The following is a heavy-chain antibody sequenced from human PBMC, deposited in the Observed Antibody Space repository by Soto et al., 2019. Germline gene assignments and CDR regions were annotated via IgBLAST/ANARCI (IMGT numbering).Heavy chain of an antibody. CDR1: GFNFHDYT. V-gene: IGHV3-43*01. J-gene: IGHJ6*02. CDR2: ITWDGGSI. D-gene: IGHD3-22*01. CDR3: AKGGFGGYGLDV. Sequence: DEHLVESGGAGVQPGGSLRLSCAASGFNFHDYTIHWVRQSPGKGLEWVSFITWDGGSIYYADSVKGRFTISRDNSKNSLTLEINSLRSEDSGLYYCAKGGFGGYGLDVWGQGTTVIVSS.